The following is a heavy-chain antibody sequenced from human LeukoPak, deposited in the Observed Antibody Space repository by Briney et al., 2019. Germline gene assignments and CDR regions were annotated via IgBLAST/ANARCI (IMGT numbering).Heavy chain of an antibody. J-gene: IGHJ4*02. CDR1: GFTVSSNY. CDR2: IYSGGST. V-gene: IGHV3-66*01. D-gene: IGHD3-22*01. Sequence: GGSLRLSCAASGFTVSSNYMSWVRQAPGKGLEWVSVIYSGGSTYYADSVKGRFTISRDNSKNTLYLQMNSLRAEDTAVYYCAKDRDTMIVVVITTPFDYWGQGTLVTVSS. CDR3: AKDRDTMIVVVITTPFDY.